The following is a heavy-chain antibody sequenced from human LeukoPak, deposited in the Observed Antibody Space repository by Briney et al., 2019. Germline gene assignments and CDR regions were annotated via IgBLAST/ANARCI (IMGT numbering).Heavy chain of an antibody. V-gene: IGHV3-43*02. CDR3: AKAFRVVNSYYYYYYGMDV. J-gene: IGHJ6*02. D-gene: IGHD3-3*01. CDR1: GFTFDDYA. CDR2: ISGDGGST. Sequence: QAGGSLRLSCAASGFTFDDYAMHWVRQAPGNGLEWVSLISGDGGSTYYADSVKGRFTISRDNSKNSLYLQMNSLRTEDTALYYCAKAFRVVNSYYYYYYGMDVWGQGTTVTVSS.